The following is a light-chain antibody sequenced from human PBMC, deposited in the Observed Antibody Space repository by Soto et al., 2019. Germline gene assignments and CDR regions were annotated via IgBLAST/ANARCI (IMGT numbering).Light chain of an antibody. Sequence: EIVLTQSPGTLSLSPGERATLSCRASQSISSNYIAWYQQKPGRAPRLLIYGASSRASGIPDSFSGSGSVTDFTLTISRLEPEDFAVYYCQHYGSSPTTFGQGTKWIS. CDR2: GAS. J-gene: IGKJ1*01. V-gene: IGKV3-20*01. CDR3: QHYGSSPTT. CDR1: QSISSNY.